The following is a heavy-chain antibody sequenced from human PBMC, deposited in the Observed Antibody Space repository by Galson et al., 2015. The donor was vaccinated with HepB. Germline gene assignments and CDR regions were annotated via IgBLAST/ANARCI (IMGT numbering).Heavy chain of an antibody. Sequence: SVKVSCKASGYTFTNYAMNWVRQAPGQGLEWMGWINTNTGNPTYAQGFTGRFVFSLDTSVSTAFLRISSLKAEDTAVYYCASDRPWFDYWGQGTLVTVSS. CDR1: GYTFTNYA. V-gene: IGHV7-4-1*02. CDR3: ASDRPWFDY. J-gene: IGHJ4*02. CDR2: INTNTGNP.